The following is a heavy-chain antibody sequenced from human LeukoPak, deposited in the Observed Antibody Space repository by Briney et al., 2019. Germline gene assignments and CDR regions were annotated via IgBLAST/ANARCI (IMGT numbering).Heavy chain of an antibody. D-gene: IGHD5-18*01. CDR1: GFTVSSTH. V-gene: IGHV3-7*01. CDR3: ARDLAYSRLDY. Sequence: GGSLRLSCEASGFTVSSTHMVWVRQAPGKGLEWVASINPEGSEKYSADSVKGRFTISRDNAKNSLYLQMDSLRVEDTAFYYCARDLAYSRLDYWGQGMLVTVSS. J-gene: IGHJ4*02. CDR2: INPEGSEK.